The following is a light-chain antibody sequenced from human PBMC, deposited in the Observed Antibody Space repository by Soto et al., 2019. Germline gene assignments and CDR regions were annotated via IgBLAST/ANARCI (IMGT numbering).Light chain of an antibody. CDR1: SSNIGAGYA. Sequence: QSVLTQPPSVSGAPGQRVTISCTGSSSNIGAGYAVHWYQQRPGTAPKLLISDSDNRPSGVHDRFSGSKSGTSASLAITGLQAEDEADYYCQSYDNSHDWDVIFGGGTKLTVL. V-gene: IGLV1-40*01. CDR3: QSYDNSHDWDVI. J-gene: IGLJ2*01. CDR2: DSD.